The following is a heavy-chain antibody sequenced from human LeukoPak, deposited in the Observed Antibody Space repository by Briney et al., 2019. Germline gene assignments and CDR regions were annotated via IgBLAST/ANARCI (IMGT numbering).Heavy chain of an antibody. D-gene: IGHD3-22*01. CDR3: ARDPVIFYYYYGMDV. V-gene: IGHV3-30*03. Sequence: PGRSLRLSCAASGFTFSSYGMHWVRQAPGKGLEWVAVISYDGSNKYYADSVKGRFTISGDNSKNTLYLQMNSLRAEDAAVYYCARDPVIFYYYYGMDVWGQGTTVTVSS. CDR2: ISYDGSNK. CDR1: GFTFSSYG. J-gene: IGHJ6*02.